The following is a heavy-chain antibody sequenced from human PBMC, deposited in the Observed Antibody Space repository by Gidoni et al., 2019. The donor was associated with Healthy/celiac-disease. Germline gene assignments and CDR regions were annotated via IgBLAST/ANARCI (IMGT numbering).Heavy chain of an antibody. CDR2: ITAGNGNT. Sequence: QVQLVQSGAEVKKPGASVKVSCKASGYTFPSYAMHWVRQAPGQRLEWMGWITAGNGNTKYSQKFQGRVTITRDTSASTAYMELSSLRSEDTAVYYCAGPQSEYYDLWSGYYPRDAFDIWGQGTMVTVSS. D-gene: IGHD3-3*01. CDR3: AGPQSEYYDLWSGYYPRDAFDI. CDR1: GYTFPSYA. V-gene: IGHV1-3*01. J-gene: IGHJ3*02.